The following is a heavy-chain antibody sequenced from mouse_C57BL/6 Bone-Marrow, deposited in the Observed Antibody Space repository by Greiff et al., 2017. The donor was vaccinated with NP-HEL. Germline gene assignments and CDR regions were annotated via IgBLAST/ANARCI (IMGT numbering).Heavy chain of an antibody. J-gene: IGHJ2*01. V-gene: IGHV1-87*01. Sequence: VQLQQSGPELARPWASVKISCQAFYTFSRRVHFAIRDTNYWMQWVKQRPGQGLEWIGAISPGYGDTSYNQKFKGKATLTPDKSSSTAYMQLSSLTSEVSRVYYCEYYFDSSTSSIDYWGQGTTLTVSS. CDR1: YTFSRRVH. D-gene: IGHD1-1*01. CDR2: GQGLEWIG. CDR3: SEVSRVYYCEYYFDSSTSSIDY.